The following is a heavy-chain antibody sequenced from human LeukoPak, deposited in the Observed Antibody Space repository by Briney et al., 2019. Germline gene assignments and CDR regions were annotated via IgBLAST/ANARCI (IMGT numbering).Heavy chain of an antibody. CDR3: ARLAYRGGDCYSVVSPPFDY. D-gene: IGHD2-21*02. J-gene: IGHJ4*02. CDR1: GYSFTSYW. Sequence: GESLKISCKGSGYSFTSYWIGWVRQMPGKGLEWMGIIYPGDSDTRYSPSFQGQVTISADKSISTAYLQWSSLKASDTAMYYCARLAYRGGDCYSVVSPPFDYWGQGTLVTVSS. V-gene: IGHV5-51*01. CDR2: IYPGDSDT.